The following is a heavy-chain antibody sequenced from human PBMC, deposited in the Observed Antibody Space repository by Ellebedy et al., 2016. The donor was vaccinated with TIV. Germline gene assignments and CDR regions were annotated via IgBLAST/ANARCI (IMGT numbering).Heavy chain of an antibody. D-gene: IGHD2-15*01. J-gene: IGHJ3*02. CDR2: ISYSGST. CDR1: DGSISPYY. V-gene: IGHV4-59*01. CDR3: ARVVWQLPVSYAFDI. Sequence: MPSETLSLTCTVSDGSISPYYWSWIRQPPGKGLEWIGYISYSGSTNYNPSLQSRVTISVDTSKNQFSLKLTSVTAADTAVYYCARVVWQLPVSYAFDIWGQGTMVTVSS.